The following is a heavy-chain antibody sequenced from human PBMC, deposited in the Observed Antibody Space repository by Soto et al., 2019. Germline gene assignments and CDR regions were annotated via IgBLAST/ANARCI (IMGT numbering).Heavy chain of an antibody. D-gene: IGHD6-19*01. J-gene: IGHJ4*02. CDR3: AREEWLEHSPFDY. Sequence: PSQTLSLTCAISGDSVSSNSAAWNWIRQCPSRGLEWLGRTYYRSKWYNDYAVSVKSRITINPDTSKNQFSLQLNSVTPEDTAVYYCAREEWLEHSPFDYWGQGTLVTVSS. CDR1: GDSVSSNSAA. CDR2: TYYRSKWYN. V-gene: IGHV6-1*01.